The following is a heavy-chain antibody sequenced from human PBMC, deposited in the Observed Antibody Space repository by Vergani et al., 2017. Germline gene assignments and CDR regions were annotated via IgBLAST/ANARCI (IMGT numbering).Heavy chain of an antibody. CDR3: AKVLGTSSGVGWFDP. J-gene: IGHJ5*02. Sequence: EVQLEESGGGLVLPGRSLRLSCVASGFTSAGYVMPWVRPAPGKGLEWVSGISLNSNSIGYADSVKGRFTISRDNAKNSLYLQMNSLKAEDTALYYCAKVLGTSSGVGWFDPWGQGTLVTVSS. D-gene: IGHD3-16*01. CDR2: ISLNSNSI. CDR1: GFTSAGYV. V-gene: IGHV3-9*02.